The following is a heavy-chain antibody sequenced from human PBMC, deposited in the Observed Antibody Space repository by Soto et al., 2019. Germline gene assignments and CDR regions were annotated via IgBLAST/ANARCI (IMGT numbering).Heavy chain of an antibody. CDR3: AKVGTGEVMYYDYIWGSYRSEPFDY. J-gene: IGHJ4*02. D-gene: IGHD3-16*02. CDR1: GFTFSSYA. Sequence: EVQLLDSGGGLVQPGGSLRLSCAASGFTFSSYAMSWVRQAPGKGLEWVSAISGSGGSTYYADSVKGRFTISRDNSKNTLYLQMNSLRAEDTAVYYCAKVGTGEVMYYDYIWGSYRSEPFDYWGQGTLVTVSS. V-gene: IGHV3-23*01. CDR2: ISGSGGST.